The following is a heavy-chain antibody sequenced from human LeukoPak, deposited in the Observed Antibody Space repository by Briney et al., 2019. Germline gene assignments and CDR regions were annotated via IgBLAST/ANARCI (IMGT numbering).Heavy chain of an antibody. CDR3: ARDWGDPDYAFDI. CDR1: GFTFSSYS. D-gene: IGHD3-16*01. Sequence: PGGSLRLSCAASGFTFSSYSINWVRQAAGKGLEWVSYISSSSSTINYADSVRGRFTISRDNAKNSLYLQMNSLRAEDTAVYYCARDWGDPDYAFDIWGQGTMVTVSS. V-gene: IGHV3-48*01. CDR2: ISSSSSTI. J-gene: IGHJ3*02.